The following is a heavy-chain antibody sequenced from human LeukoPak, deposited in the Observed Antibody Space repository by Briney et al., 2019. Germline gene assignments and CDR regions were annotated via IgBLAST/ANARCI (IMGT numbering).Heavy chain of an antibody. J-gene: IGHJ4*02. D-gene: IGHD6-19*01. CDR1: GFSFSDFT. V-gene: IGHV3-30-3*02. CDR3: ARGHGWHEMQYYFDY. Sequence: PGGSLRLSCVASGFSFSDFTMHWVRQTPGKGLEWVAVISYDGSNKYYADSVKGRFTISRDNSKNTLYLQLNSLRAEDTAVYYGARGHGWHEMQYYFDYWGQGTLVTVSS. CDR2: ISYDGSNK.